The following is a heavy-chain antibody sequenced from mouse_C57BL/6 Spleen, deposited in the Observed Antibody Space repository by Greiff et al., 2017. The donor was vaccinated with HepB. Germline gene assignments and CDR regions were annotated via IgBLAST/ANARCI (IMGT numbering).Heavy chain of an antibody. CDR1: GYTFTDYN. CDR2: INPNNGGT. D-gene: IGHD1-1*01. CDR3: VSITTVVASYYFDY. J-gene: IGHJ2*01. V-gene: IGHV1-22*01. Sequence: VQLQQPGAELVKPGASVKLSCKASGYTFTDYNMHWVKQSHGKSLEWIGYINPNNGGTSYNQKFKGKATLTVNKSSSTAYMELRSLTSEDSAVYYCVSITTVVASYYFDYWGQGTTLTVSS.